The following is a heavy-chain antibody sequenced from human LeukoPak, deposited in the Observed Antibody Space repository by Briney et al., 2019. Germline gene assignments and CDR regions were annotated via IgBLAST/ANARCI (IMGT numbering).Heavy chain of an antibody. V-gene: IGHV3-23*01. CDR2: ISGGDTST. D-gene: IGHD4-23*01. CDR3: AKNLNGGNTHSDY. CDR1: GGSISSNSYY. J-gene: IGHJ4*02. Sequence: ETLTLTCTVSGGSISSNSYYWAWVRQAPGKGLEWVSTISGGDTSTFYADSVKGRFTISRDNSKNTLYLQMNNLRAEDTAVYYCAKNLNGGNTHSDYWGQGTLVTVSS.